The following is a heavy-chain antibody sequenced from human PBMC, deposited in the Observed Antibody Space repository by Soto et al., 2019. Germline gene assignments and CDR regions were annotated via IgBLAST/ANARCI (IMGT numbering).Heavy chain of an antibody. J-gene: IGHJ4*02. D-gene: IGHD4-17*01. Sequence: SETLSLTCTVAGGSIISYYWSRIRQPPGKGLEWIGYIYYSGSTNYNPSLKSRVTISVDTSKNQLSLKLSSVTAADTAVYYCARRYGYYFDYWGQGTLVTVSS. V-gene: IGHV4-59*08. CDR1: GGSIISYY. CDR3: ARRYGYYFDY. CDR2: IYYSGST.